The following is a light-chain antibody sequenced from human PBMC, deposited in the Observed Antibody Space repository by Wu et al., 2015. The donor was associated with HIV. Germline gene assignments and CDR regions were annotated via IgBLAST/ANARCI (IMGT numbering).Light chain of an antibody. CDR2: DAS. CDR1: QDIATY. Sequence: AIQLTQSPSSLSASIGDRVTITCRASQDIATYLAWYQQIPGKAPRVLIYDASTLQTGVSSRFSGSGSGAEFTLTISSLQAEDFATYYCQQFNSYPITFGQGTRLEIK. J-gene: IGKJ5*01. CDR3: QQFNSYPIT. V-gene: IGKV1-13*02.